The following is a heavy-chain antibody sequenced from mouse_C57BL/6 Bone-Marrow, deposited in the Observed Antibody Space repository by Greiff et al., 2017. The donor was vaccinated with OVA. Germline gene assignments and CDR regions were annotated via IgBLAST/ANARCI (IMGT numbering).Heavy chain of an antibody. J-gene: IGHJ4*01. CDR3: ASRFITTGDYYAMDY. Sequence: QVQLKESGPELVRPGVSVKISCKGFGYTFTDYAMHWVKQSHAKSLEWVGVISTYYGDASYNQKFKGKATMTVDKSSSTAYMELARLTSEDSAVYYCASRFITTGDYYAMDYWGQGTSVTVSS. D-gene: IGHD1-1*01. CDR2: ISTYYGDA. CDR1: GYTFTDYA. V-gene: IGHV1-67*01.